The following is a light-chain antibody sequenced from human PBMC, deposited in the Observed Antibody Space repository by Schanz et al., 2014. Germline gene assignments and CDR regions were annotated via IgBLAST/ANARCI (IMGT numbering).Light chain of an antibody. V-gene: IGKV1-39*01. CDR2: AAS. Sequence: IQMTQSPSSLSASVGDRVTITCRASQGIRDDLGWYQQKPGKAPKLLIYAASSLQSGVPSRFSGSGSGTDFTLTISSLQPEDFATYYCQQSYSTPPWTFGQGTKVEIK. CDR3: QQSYSTPPWT. CDR1: QGIRDD. J-gene: IGKJ1*01.